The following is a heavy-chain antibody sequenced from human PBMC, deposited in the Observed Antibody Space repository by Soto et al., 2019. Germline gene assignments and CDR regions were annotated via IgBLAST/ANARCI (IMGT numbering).Heavy chain of an antibody. J-gene: IGHJ4*02. CDR2: VFYTGNT. V-gene: IGHV4-59*02. CDR1: GGSVSSFH. D-gene: IGHD1-26*01. CDR3: ARSYSGTFYGYDI. Sequence: SETLSLTCTVSGGSVSSFHWSWIRQSPGKGLEWIGYVFYTGNTKYNPALKRRVTISVDTSKKQFSPKLSSVSAADTGLYYCARSYSGTFYGYDIWGQGILVTVSS.